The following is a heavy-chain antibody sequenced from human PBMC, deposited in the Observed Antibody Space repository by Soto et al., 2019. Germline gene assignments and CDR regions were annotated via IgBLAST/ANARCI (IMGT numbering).Heavy chain of an antibody. Sequence: SETLALTYTFSGGSISSYYWSWIRPPPGKGLEWIGYIYYSGGTNYNPSLKSRVTISVDTSKNQFSLKLSSVTAADTAVYYCARGGAVAGTGYYYYYGMDVWGQGTTVTVSS. D-gene: IGHD6-19*01. J-gene: IGHJ6*02. V-gene: IGHV4-59*01. CDR2: IYYSGGT. CDR1: GGSISSYY. CDR3: ARGGAVAGTGYYYYYGMDV.